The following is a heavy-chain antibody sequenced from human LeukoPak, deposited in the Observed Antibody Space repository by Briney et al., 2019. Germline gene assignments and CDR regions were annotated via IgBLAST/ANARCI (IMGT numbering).Heavy chain of an antibody. J-gene: IGHJ4*02. D-gene: IGHD1-1*01. CDR1: GYTFTSYG. V-gene: IGHV1-46*01. CDR2: INPSGGST. Sequence: ASVKVSCKASGYTFTSYGISWVRQAPGQGLEWMGIINPSGGSTSYAQKFQGRVTMTRDMSTSTVYMELSSLRSEDTAAYYCARLVGKYAGTDRWGQGTLVTVSS. CDR3: ARLVGKYAGTDR.